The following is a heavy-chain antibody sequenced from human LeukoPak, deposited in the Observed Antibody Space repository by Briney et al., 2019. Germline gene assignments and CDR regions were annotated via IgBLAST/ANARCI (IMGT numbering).Heavy chain of an antibody. Sequence: GGSLRLSCAASGFTFSDYYMSWIRQAPGKGREWVSYISSSGSTIYYADSVKGRFTISRDNAKNSLYLQMNSLRAEDTAVYYCAREYCSSTSCQDDYWGQGTLVTVSS. CDR3: AREYCSSTSCQDDY. CDR2: ISSSGSTI. J-gene: IGHJ4*02. CDR1: GFTFSDYY. D-gene: IGHD2-2*01. V-gene: IGHV3-11*04.